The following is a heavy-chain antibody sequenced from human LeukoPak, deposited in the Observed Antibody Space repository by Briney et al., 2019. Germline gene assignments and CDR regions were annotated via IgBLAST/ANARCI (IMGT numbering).Heavy chain of an antibody. CDR3: AKVYSYGYGRGDYSDY. CDR2: ISFDGSNK. Sequence: PGGSLRLSCAASGFTFSSYGMHWVRQAPGKGLEWVAVISFDGSNKYYADSVKGRFTISRDNSKNTLYLQMNSLRAEDTAIYYCAKVYSYGYGRGDYSDYWGQGTLVTVSS. J-gene: IGHJ4*02. V-gene: IGHV3-30*18. D-gene: IGHD5-18*01. CDR1: GFTFSSYG.